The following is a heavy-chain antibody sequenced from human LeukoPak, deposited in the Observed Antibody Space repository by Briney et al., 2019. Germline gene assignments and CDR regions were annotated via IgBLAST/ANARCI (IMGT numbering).Heavy chain of an antibody. CDR3: AKRGVVIRVILVGFHKEAYYFDS. J-gene: IGHJ4*02. CDR2: ISCSGGST. D-gene: IGHD3-22*01. CDR1: GITLSNYG. V-gene: IGHV3-23*01. Sequence: GGSLTLSCAVSGITLSNYGMSWVRQPPGKGLEWVAGISCSGGSTYYADSVKGRFTISRDNAKNTLYLQMNSLRAEDTAVYFCAKRGVVIRVILVGFHKEAYYFDSWGQGALVTVSS.